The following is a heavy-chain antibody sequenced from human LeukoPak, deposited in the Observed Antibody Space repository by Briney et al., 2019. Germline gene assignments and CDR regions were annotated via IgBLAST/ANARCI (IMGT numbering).Heavy chain of an antibody. CDR1: GFTFSSYG. D-gene: IGHD2-15*01. J-gene: IGHJ6*02. CDR3: AKDLLVVVAASQYYYYYGVDV. V-gene: IGHV3-30*18. CDR2: ISYDGSNK. Sequence: GGSLRLSCAASGFTFSSYGMHWVRQAPGKGLEWVAVISYDGSNKYYADSVKGRFTISRDNSKNTLYLQMNSLRAEDTAVYYCAKDLLVVVAASQYYYYYGVDVWGQGTTVTVSS.